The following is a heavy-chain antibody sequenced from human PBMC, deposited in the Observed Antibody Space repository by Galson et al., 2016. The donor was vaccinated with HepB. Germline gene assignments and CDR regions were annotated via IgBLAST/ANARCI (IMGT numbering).Heavy chain of an antibody. CDR3: ARAGRCSGGGCYSEGGDY. D-gene: IGHD2-15*01. J-gene: IGHJ4*02. CDR2: ISADNANT. Sequence: TFTGFGIVWVRQAPGQGLEWMGWISADNANTNYAQKLQGRVTMTTDTSTSTAYMELRSLRSDDTAVYYCARAGRCSGGGCYSEGGDYCGQGTLVTVSS. V-gene: IGHV1-18*01. CDR1: TFTGFG.